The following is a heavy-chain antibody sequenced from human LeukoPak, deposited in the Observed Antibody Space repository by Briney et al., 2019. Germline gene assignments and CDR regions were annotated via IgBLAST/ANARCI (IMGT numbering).Heavy chain of an antibody. CDR3: ARGGTQLTFPV. V-gene: IGHV4-59*01. Sequence: ASETLSLTCTVSGGSISSYYWSWIRQPPGKGLEWIGCIYYSGSANYNPSLKSRVTISVDTSKNQFSLKLASVSAADTAVYYCARGGTQLTFPVWGQGTLVTVSS. CDR1: GGSISSYY. CDR2: IYYSGSA. D-gene: IGHD4/OR15-4a*01. J-gene: IGHJ4*02.